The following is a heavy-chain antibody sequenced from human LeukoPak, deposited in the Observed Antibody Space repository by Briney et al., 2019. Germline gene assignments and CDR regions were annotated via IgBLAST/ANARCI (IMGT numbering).Heavy chain of an antibody. CDR3: AREAEGHYYFDY. CDR2: IIPIFGTA. D-gene: IGHD6-19*01. V-gene: IGHV1-69*05. CDR1: GGTFSSYA. J-gene: IGHJ4*02. Sequence: ASVKVSCKASGGTFSSYAISWVRQAPGQGLEWMGGIIPIFGTANYAQKFQGRVTITTGESTSTAYMELSSLRSEDTAVYYCAREAEGHYYFDYWGQGTLVTVSS.